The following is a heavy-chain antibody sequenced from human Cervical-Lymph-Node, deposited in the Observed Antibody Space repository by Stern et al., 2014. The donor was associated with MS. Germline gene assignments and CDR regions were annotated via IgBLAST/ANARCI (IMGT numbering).Heavy chain of an antibody. CDR1: GFTFRTYA. CDR3: ARGGRGVGLEY. V-gene: IGHV3-30-3*01. D-gene: IGHD3-10*01. CDR2: VSYDGTQR. J-gene: IGHJ4*02. Sequence: QVQLVPSGGGVVQPGRSLSLSCVASGFTFRTYAMHWVRQAPGKGLEWVAFVSYDGTQRNSTDSVKARFTISRDNSKNTLYLHMNSLRDEDTAVYFCARGGRGVGLEYWGQGALVTVSS.